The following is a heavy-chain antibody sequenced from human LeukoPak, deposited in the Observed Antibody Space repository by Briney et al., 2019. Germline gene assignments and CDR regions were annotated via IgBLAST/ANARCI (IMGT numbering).Heavy chain of an antibody. CDR2: IYNTWST. Sequence: SETLSLTCSVSGGSIGSGRYYWAWIRQPPGKGLEWIGSIYNTWSTSYNPSLKSRVTMSVDTSKNQFSLRLSSVTAADTAVYYCASNITSVIPAGYFDYWGQGTLVTVPS. CDR3: ASNITSVIPAGYFDY. V-gene: IGHV4-39*01. J-gene: IGHJ4*02. CDR1: GGSIGSGRYY. D-gene: IGHD2-2*01.